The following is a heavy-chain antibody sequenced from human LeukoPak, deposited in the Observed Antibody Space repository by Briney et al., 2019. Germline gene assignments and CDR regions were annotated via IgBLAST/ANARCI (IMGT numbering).Heavy chain of an antibody. CDR1: GFTFSDYY. D-gene: IGHD2-2*01. CDR3: ATPGPGYCSSSSCYHRS. CDR2: ISGSGAST. V-gene: IGHV3-23*01. Sequence: GGSLRLSCAASGFTFSDYYMSWIRQAPGKGLEWVSAISGSGASTYYADSVKGRFTISRDNSKNTLYLQMNSLRAEDTAIYYCATPGPGYCSSSSCYHRSWGQGTLVTVSS. J-gene: IGHJ4*02.